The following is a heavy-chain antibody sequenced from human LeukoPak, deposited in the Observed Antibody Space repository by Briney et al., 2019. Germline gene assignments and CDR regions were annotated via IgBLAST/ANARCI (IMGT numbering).Heavy chain of an antibody. CDR1: GLIFSNYW. CDR3: VRGSSGWGAFDI. J-gene: IGHJ3*02. D-gene: IGHD6-19*01. CDR2: INGDGGSI. V-gene: IGHV3-74*01. Sequence: GGSLRLSCAASGLIFSNYWMHWVRQAPGKGLVWVSRINGDGGSINYADSVKGRFTISRDNAKNTLYLQMNSLRAEDTAVYYCVRGSSGWGAFDIWGQGTMVTVSS.